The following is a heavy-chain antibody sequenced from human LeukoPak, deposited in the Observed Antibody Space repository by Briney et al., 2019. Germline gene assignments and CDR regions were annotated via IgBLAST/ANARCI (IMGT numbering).Heavy chain of an antibody. CDR3: AIEGYCSSTSCYKFLGY. CDR1: GFTFSSYW. Sequence: SGRSVRLSCAASGFTFSSYWMSWVRQAPGKGLEWVATIKQDGSEKYYVDSVKGRFTISRDNAKNSLYLQMNSLRAEDTAVYYCAIEGYCSSTSCYKFLGYWGQGSLVTVSS. J-gene: IGHJ4*02. CDR2: IKQDGSEK. D-gene: IGHD2-2*02. V-gene: IGHV3-7*01.